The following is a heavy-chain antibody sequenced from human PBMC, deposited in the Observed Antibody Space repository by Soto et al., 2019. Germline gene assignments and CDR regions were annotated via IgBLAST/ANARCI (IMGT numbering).Heavy chain of an antibody. CDR3: ARGRMVRGARAYFDY. Sequence: LVTLSLPCAVEGGYFRGYYWSWIRQHPGKGLEWIGEINHSGSTNYNPSLKSRVTISVDTSKNQFSLKLSSVTAADTAVYYCARGRMVRGARAYFDYWGQGTLVTVPQ. J-gene: IGHJ4*02. D-gene: IGHD3-10*01. CDR1: GGYFRGYY. V-gene: IGHV4-34*01. CDR2: INHSGST.